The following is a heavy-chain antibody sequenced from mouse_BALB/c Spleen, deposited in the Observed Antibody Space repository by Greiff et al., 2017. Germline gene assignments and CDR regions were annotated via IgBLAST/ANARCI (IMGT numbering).Heavy chain of an antibody. CDR2: IWAGGST. CDR1: GFSLNSYG. J-gene: IGHJ3*01. V-gene: IGHV2-9*02. CDR3: ARDGSNKNSAWFAY. Sequence: VQLVESGPGLVAPSQSLSITCTVSGFSLNSYGVHWVRRPPGKGLEWLGVIWAGGSTNYNSALMSRLSISKDNSKNQVFLKMNSLQTDDTAMYYCARDGSNKNSAWFAYWGQGTLVTVSA.